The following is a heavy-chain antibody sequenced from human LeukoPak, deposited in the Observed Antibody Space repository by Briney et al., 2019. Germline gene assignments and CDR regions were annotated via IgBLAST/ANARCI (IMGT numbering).Heavy chain of an antibody. CDR1: GFTFSSYS. CDR2: ISSSSSTI. Sequence: GGSLRLSCAASGFTFSSYSMNWVRQAPGKGLEWVSYISSSSSTIYYADSVKGRFTISRDNAKNSLFLQMNSLRAEDTAVYYCARDRTPYDSSGYYYFSFDYWGQGTLVTVSS. V-gene: IGHV3-48*04. CDR3: ARDRTPYDSSGYYYFSFDY. D-gene: IGHD3-22*01. J-gene: IGHJ4*02.